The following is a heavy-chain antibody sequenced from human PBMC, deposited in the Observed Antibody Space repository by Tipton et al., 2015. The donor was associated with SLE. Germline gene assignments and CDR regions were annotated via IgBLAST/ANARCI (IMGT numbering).Heavy chain of an antibody. CDR2: ISYDGSNK. CDR3: ARCPGRFGEPCY. V-gene: IGHV3-30*04. J-gene: IGHJ4*02. Sequence: SLRLSCAASGFTFSSYAMHWVRQAPGKGLEWVAVISYDGSNKYYADSVKGRFTISRDNSKNTLYLQMNSLRAEDTAVYYCARCPGRFGEPCYWGQGTLVTVSS. CDR1: GFTFSSYA. D-gene: IGHD3-10*01.